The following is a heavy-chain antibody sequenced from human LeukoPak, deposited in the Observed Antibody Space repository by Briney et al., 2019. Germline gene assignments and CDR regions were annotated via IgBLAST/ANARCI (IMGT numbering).Heavy chain of an antibody. CDR1: AGSISRSSYY. CDR2: LYYSGST. D-gene: IGHD2-21*02. Sequence: SETLSLISTVSAGSISRSSYYWACIRQPPGKGLEWIGNLYYSGSTYYNPSLKSRLTISVDTSKNQFSLKLSSVTAADTAEYYRARRRGDDPFDYWGRGTLVTVSS. CDR3: ARRRGDDPFDY. J-gene: IGHJ4*02. V-gene: IGHV4-39*01.